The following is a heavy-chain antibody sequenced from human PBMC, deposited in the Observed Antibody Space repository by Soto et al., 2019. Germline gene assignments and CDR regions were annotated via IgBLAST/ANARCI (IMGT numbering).Heavy chain of an antibody. J-gene: IGHJ4*02. CDR3: ARRNDYGEPNFDY. D-gene: IGHD4-17*01. V-gene: IGHV1-69*02. CDR1: GGTFSSYT. CDR2: IIPILGIA. Sequence: GASVKVSCKASGGTFSSYTISWVRQAPGQGLEWMGRIIPILGIANYAQKLQGRVTITADKSASTAYMELSSLRSEDTAVYYCARRNDYGEPNFDYWGQGTLVTVSS.